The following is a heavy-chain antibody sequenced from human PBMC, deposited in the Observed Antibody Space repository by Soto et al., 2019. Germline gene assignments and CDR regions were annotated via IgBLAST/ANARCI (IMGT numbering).Heavy chain of an antibody. CDR2: ISYDGSNK. V-gene: IGHV3-30*18. CDR1: GFTFSSYG. Sequence: QVQLVESGGGVGQPGRSLRLSCAASGFTFSSYGMHWVRQAPGKGLEWVAVISYDGSNKYYADSVKGRFTISRDNSKNTLYLQMNSLRAEDTAVYYCAKDQVYSGYYYWGQGTLVTVSS. J-gene: IGHJ4*02. CDR3: AKDQVYSGYYY. D-gene: IGHD5-12*01.